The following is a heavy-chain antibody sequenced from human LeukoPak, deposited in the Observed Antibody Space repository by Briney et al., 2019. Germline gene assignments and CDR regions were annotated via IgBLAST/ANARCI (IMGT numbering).Heavy chain of an antibody. CDR1: GFTLSSCA. D-gene: IGHD1-26*01. CDR2: ISGNGHA. V-gene: IGHV3-23*01. J-gene: IGHJ4*02. CDR3: AKRGAEVGTTVAPGDY. Sequence: GGSLRLSCAASGFTLSSCAMNWVRQAPGKGLEWVSAISGNGHAYYADSVRGRFTISRDNSKNTLYLQMNGLRAEDTAVYYCAKRGAEVGTTVAPGDYWGQGTLLTVSS.